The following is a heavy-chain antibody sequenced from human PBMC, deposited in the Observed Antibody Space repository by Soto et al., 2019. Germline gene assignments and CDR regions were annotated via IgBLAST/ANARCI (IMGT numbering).Heavy chain of an antibody. V-gene: IGHV4-34*01. CDR1: GGSFSGYY. CDR3: ARGRGVVPAAILSHRGGRNWFDP. J-gene: IGHJ5*02. Sequence: SETLSLTCAVYGGSFSGYYWSWIRQPPGKGLEWIGEINHSGSTNYNPSLKSRVTISVDTSKNQFSLKLSSVTAADTAVYYCARGRGVVPAAILSHRGGRNWFDPWGQGTLVTVSS. D-gene: IGHD2-2*01. CDR2: INHSGST.